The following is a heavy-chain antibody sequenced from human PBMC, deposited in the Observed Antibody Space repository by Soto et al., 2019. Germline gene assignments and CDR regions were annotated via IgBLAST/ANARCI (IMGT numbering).Heavy chain of an antibody. Sequence: EVQLLESGGGLVQPGGSLRLSCAASGFTFSSYAMSWVRQAPGKGLEWVSAISGSGGSTYYADSVKGRFTISRDNSKHTLYLQMNSLRAEDTAVYYCAKPGEHYYDYCGIDVWGQGTTVTVSS. CDR3: AKPGEHYYDYCGIDV. V-gene: IGHV3-23*01. CDR2: ISGSGGST. CDR1: GFTFSSYA. J-gene: IGHJ6*02.